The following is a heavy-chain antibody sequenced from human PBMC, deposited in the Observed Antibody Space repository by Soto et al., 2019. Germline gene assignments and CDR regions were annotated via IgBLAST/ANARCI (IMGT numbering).Heavy chain of an antibody. J-gene: IGHJ5*02. CDR3: ARDRHNNSFAP. Sequence: QVQLQESGPGLVKPSQTLSLTCTVSGASMSSGGYYWTWIRQSPGKGLEWIGYIYYSGSTYFNPSLETRVAISLDTSRSQFSLTLHSVTAADTAIYYCARDRHNNSFAPWGQGTLVTVSS. D-gene: IGHD6-6*01. V-gene: IGHV4-31*03. CDR1: GASMSSGGYY. CDR2: IYYSGST.